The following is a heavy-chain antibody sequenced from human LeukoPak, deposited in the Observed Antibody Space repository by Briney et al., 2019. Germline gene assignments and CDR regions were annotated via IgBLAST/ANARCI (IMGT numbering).Heavy chain of an antibody. V-gene: IGHV3-23*01. Sequence: PGGSLRLSCAASGFTFSTFAMSWVRRAPGRGLEWVSTISGTGGSTYYADSVKGRFTISRDNSKNTLYLQMNSLRAEDTAVYYCAKSYSNYYYGMDVWGQGTTVTVSS. CDR3: AKSYSNYYYGMDV. CDR2: ISGTGGST. J-gene: IGHJ6*02. D-gene: IGHD4-11*01. CDR1: GFTFSTFA.